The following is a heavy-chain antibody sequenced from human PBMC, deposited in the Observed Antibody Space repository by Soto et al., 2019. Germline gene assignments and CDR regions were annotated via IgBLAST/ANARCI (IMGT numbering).Heavy chain of an antibody. V-gene: IGHV2-5*01. CDR2: IYWHDDK. J-gene: IGHJ4*02. CDR1: GFSLSTTGVG. Sequence: SGPTLVNPTQTLTLTCTFSGFSLSTTGVGVSWIRQPPGKALERLALIYWHDDKRYSPSLKSRLTITKDTSKNQVVLTMTNMDPVDTATYYCTHRGGATVGLYYFDYWGQGALVTAPQ. CDR3: THRGGATVGLYYFDY. D-gene: IGHD3-16*01.